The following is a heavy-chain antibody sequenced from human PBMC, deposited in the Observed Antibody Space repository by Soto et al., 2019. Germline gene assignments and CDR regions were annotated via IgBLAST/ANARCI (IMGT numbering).Heavy chain of an antibody. J-gene: IGHJ3*02. CDR1: GFTFSSYE. V-gene: IGHV3-48*03. CDR3: ARPTMSGAFDI. CDR2: ISNSGSTI. Sequence: GGSLRLSCAASGFTFSSYEMNWVRQAPGKGLEWVSYISNSGSTIYYADSVKGRFTISRDNAKNSLYLQMNSLRAEDTAVYYCARPTMSGAFDIWGQGTMVTVSS. D-gene: IGHD3-10*02.